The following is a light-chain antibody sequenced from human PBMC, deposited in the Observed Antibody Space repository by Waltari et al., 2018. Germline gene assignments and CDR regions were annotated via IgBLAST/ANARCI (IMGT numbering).Light chain of an antibody. Sequence: DIQMTQSPPSLSASVGDRVTITCRASQSISSYLNWYQQKPGKAPKPLIYAASSLQSGVPSRFSGSESGTDFTLTIRSLQPEDFATYYCQQSYTTPRTFGQGTKLEIK. CDR1: QSISSY. J-gene: IGKJ2*02. CDR3: QQSYTTPRT. CDR2: AAS. V-gene: IGKV1-39*01.